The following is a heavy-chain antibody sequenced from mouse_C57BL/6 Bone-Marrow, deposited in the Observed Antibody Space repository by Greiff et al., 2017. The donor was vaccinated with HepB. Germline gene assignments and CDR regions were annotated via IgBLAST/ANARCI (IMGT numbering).Heavy chain of an antibody. D-gene: IGHD1-1*01. CDR2: IHPSDSDT. Sequence: VQLQQPGAELVKPGASVKVSCKASGYTFTSYWMHWVKQRPGQGLEWIGRIHPSDSDTSYNQKFKGKATLTVDKSSSTAYMQLSSLTSEDSAVYYCASLYCYDREYFDVWGTGTTVTVSS. J-gene: IGHJ1*03. V-gene: IGHV1-74*01. CDR1: GYTFTSYW. CDR3: ASLYCYDREYFDV.